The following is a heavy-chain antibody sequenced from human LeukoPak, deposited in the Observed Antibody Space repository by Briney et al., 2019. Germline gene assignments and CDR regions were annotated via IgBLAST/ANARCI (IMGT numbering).Heavy chain of an antibody. CDR2: MNPNSGNT. Sequence: ASVKVSCKASGYTFTSYDINWVRQATGQGLEWMGWMNPNSGNTGYAQKFQGRVTMTRNTSISTAYMELSSLRSEDTAVYYCARGLGIAAAGYNWFDPWGQGTLVTVSS. CDR1: GYTFTSYD. J-gene: IGHJ5*02. V-gene: IGHV1-8*01. CDR3: ARGLGIAAAGYNWFDP. D-gene: IGHD6-13*01.